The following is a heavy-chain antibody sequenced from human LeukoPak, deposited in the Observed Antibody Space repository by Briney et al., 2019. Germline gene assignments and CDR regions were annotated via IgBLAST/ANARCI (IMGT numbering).Heavy chain of an antibody. CDR1: GGSISSSSYY. CDR2: IYYSGST. Sequence: SETLSLTCTVSGGSISSSSYYWGWIRQPPGKGLEWIGSIYYSGSTYYNPSLKSRVTISVDTSKNQFSLKLSSVTAADTAVYYCARRTSSVGYCSGGSCYGTPHHFDYWGQGTLVAVSS. D-gene: IGHD2-15*01. CDR3: ARRTSSVGYCSGGSCYGTPHHFDY. J-gene: IGHJ4*02. V-gene: IGHV4-39*01.